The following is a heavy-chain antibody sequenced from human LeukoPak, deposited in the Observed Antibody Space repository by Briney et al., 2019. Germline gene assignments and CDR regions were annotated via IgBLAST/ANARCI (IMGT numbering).Heavy chain of an antibody. Sequence: SETLSLTCTVSGYSISSSSYYWGWIRQPPGKGLEWIGTIYYSGSTYYNPSLKSRLTISLDTSNNQFSLKLSSVTAADTAVYYCARDRYSGSGVFDYWGQGTLVTVSS. D-gene: IGHD1-26*01. CDR1: GYSISSSSYY. J-gene: IGHJ4*02. CDR2: IYYSGST. CDR3: ARDRYSGSGVFDY. V-gene: IGHV4-39*07.